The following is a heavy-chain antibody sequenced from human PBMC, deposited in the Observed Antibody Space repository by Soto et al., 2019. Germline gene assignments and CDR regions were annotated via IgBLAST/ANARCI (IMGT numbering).Heavy chain of an antibody. D-gene: IGHD3-10*01. Sequence: GASVKVSCKASGYTFSNYAVYWVRQAPGQRLEWLGWINAGNGDTRYSQNFQGRVTITRDVSASTTYMDLGSLRSEDTAVYYCARGRWVRGPGKYYLDSWGQGSLVTVSS. CDR3: ARGRWVRGPGKYYLDS. CDR2: INAGNGDT. J-gene: IGHJ5*01. CDR1: GYTFSNYA. V-gene: IGHV1-3*01.